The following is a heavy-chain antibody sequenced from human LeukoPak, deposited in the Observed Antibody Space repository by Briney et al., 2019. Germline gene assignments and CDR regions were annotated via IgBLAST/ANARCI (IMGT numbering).Heavy chain of an antibody. CDR2: IYYSGST. D-gene: IGHD5-24*01. CDR3: ARGNKARWRWTASNWFDP. J-gene: IGHJ5*02. CDR1: GASLSSGGHY. V-gene: IGHV4-61*08. Sequence: SETLSLTCTVSGASLSSGGHYWPWLRQAPGKGPEWVGYIYYSGSTNYNPSLESRLILSVDTSKNQFALRLRSVTAADTAVYYCARGNKARWRWTASNWFDPWGQGTLVTVSS.